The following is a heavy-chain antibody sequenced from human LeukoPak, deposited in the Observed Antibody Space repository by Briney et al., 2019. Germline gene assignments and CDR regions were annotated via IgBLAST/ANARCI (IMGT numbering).Heavy chain of an antibody. Sequence: PSETLSLTCALYGGSFSGYYWSWIRQPPGKGLEWIGEINHSGSTNYNPSLKSRVTISVDTSKNQFSLKLSSVTAADTAVYYCARASSIRRMIVVVKDAFDIWGQGTMVTVSS. J-gene: IGHJ3*02. CDR2: INHSGST. V-gene: IGHV4-34*01. CDR1: GGSFSGYY. D-gene: IGHD3-22*01. CDR3: ARASSIRRMIVVVKDAFDI.